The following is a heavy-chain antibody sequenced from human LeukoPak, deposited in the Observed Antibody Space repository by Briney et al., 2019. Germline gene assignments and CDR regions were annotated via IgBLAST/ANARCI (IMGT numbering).Heavy chain of an antibody. J-gene: IGHJ4*02. CDR2: INPNSGGT. Sequence: GASVKVSCKASGYTFTGYYMHWVRQAPGQGLECMGWINPNSGGTNYAQKFQGRVTMTRDTSISTAYTELSRLRSDDTAVYYCARGPPQWLTLPRHYFDCWGQGTLVTVSS. CDR3: ARGPPQWLTLPRHYFDC. D-gene: IGHD6-19*01. CDR1: GYTFTGYY. V-gene: IGHV1-2*02.